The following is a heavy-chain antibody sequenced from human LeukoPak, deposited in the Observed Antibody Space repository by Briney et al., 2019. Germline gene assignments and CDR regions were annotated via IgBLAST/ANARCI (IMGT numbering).Heavy chain of an antibody. V-gene: IGHV3-30-3*01. Sequence: PGRSLRLSCAASGFIFSSHAMYWVRQAPGKGLEWVAIILYDGSNKYYADSVKGRFTISRDNSENTLYLQMNSLRVEDTAVYFCAREMLVPVPYHGLDVWGQGTTVIVSS. CDR1: GFIFSSHA. J-gene: IGHJ6*02. CDR3: AREMLVPVPYHGLDV. CDR2: ILYDGSNK. D-gene: IGHD3-10*02.